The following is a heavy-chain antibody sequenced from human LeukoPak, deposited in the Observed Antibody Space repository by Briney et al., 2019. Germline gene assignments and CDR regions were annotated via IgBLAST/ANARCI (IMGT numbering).Heavy chain of an antibody. CDR1: GFTFSSYG. CDR2: ISYDGSNK. J-gene: IGHJ4*02. V-gene: IGHV3-30*18. D-gene: IGHD1-1*01. CDR3: AKLTTNLGDYFDY. Sequence: PGRSLRLSCAASGFTFSSYGMHWVRQAPGKGLEWVAVISYDGSNKYYADSVKGRFTISRDNSKNTLYQQMNSLRAEDTAVYYCAKLTTNLGDYFDYWGQGTLVTVSS.